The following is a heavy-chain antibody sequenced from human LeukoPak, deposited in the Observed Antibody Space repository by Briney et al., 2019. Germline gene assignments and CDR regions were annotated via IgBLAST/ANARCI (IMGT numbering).Heavy chain of an antibody. CDR3: VRDGSYYDTSGYYYLY. J-gene: IGHJ4*02. D-gene: IGHD3-22*01. Sequence: GASVKVSCKASGGTFISYAISWVRQAPGQGLEWMGGIIPIFGTANYAQKFQGRVTITADESTSTAYMELSSLRSVDTAVYYCVRDGSYYDTSGYYYLYWGQGTLVTVSS. CDR1: GGTFISYA. V-gene: IGHV1-69*13. CDR2: IIPIFGTA.